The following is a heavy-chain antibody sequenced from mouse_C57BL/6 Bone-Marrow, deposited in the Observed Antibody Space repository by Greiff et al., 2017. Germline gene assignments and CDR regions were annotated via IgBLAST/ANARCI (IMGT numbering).Heavy chain of an antibody. D-gene: IGHD2-4*01. CDR2: IYPGSGNT. V-gene: IGHV1-66*01. CDR1: GYSFTSYY. CDR3: ARCGDYDELLAMDY. Sequence: VQLQQSGPELVKPGASVKISCKASGYSFTSYYIHWVKQRPGQGLEWIGWIYPGSGNTKYNEKFKGKATLTADTSSSTAYMQLSSLTSEDSAVYYCARCGDYDELLAMDYWGQGTSGTVSS. J-gene: IGHJ4*01.